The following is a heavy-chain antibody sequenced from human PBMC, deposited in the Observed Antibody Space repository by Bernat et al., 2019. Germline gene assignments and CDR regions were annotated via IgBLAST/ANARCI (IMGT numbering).Heavy chain of an antibody. CDR1: GFTFSSYW. CDR2: IKQDGSEK. Sequence: EVQLVESGGGLVQPGGSLRLSCAASGFTFSSYWMIWVRQAPGKGLEWVANIKQDGSEKYYVDSVKGRFTISRDNAKNSLYLQMNSLRAEDTAVYYCARVRGRYSSGYHFQHWGQGTLVTVSS. CDR3: ARVRGRYSSGYHFQH. J-gene: IGHJ1*01. D-gene: IGHD6-19*01. V-gene: IGHV3-7*01.